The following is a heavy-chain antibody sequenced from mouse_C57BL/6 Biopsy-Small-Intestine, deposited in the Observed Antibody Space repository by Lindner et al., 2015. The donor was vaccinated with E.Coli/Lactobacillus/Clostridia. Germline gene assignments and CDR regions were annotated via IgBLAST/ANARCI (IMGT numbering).Heavy chain of an antibody. J-gene: IGHJ2*01. CDR3: ARRTTVVATDY. V-gene: IGHV1-81*01. D-gene: IGHD1-1*01. CDR1: GYTFTSYG. CDR2: IYPRSGNT. Sequence: VQLQESGAELARPGASVKLSCKASGYTFTSYGISWVKQRTGQGLELIGEIYPRSGNTYYNEKFKGKATLTADKSSSTAYMELRSLTSEDSAVYFCARRTTVVATDYWGQGTTLTVSS.